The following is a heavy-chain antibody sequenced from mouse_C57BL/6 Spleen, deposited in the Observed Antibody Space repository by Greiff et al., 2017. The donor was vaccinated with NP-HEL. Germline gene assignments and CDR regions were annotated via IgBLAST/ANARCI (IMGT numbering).Heavy chain of an antibody. CDR3: ARGYFEGDY. CDR2: IDPSDSYT. Sequence: VQLQQSGAELVKPGASVKLSCKASGYTFTSYWMQWVKQRPGQGLEWIGEIDPSDSYTNYNQKFKGKATLTVDTSSSTAYMQLSSLTSEDSAVYYCARGYFEGDYWGQGTSVTVSS. J-gene: IGHJ4*01. V-gene: IGHV1-50*01. D-gene: IGHD2-3*01. CDR1: GYTFTSYW.